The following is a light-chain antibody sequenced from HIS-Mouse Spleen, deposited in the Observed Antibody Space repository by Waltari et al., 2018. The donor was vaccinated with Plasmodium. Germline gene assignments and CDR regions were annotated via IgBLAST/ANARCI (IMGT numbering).Light chain of an antibody. CDR3: QQYYSTPPT. Sequence: IVMTQSPDSLAVSLGERATINCKSSQSGLYSPNNKTYLAWYQQNPGQAPKLLIYWTYTRESGVPDRFSGSGSETDFTHTISSLQAEDVAVYYCQQYYSTPPTFGQGTKVEIK. CDR1: QSGLYSPNNKTY. CDR2: WTY. J-gene: IGKJ1*01. V-gene: IGKV4-1*01.